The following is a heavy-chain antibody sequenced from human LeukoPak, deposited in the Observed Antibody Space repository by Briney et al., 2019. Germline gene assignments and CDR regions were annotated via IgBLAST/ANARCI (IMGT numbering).Heavy chain of an antibody. V-gene: IGHV3-7*01. Sequence: GGSLRLSCAASGSTFSSYWMSWVRQAPGKGLEWVANIKQDGSEKYYVDSVKGRFTISRDNAKNSLYLQMNSLRAEDTAVYYCARGVGGIAAAVYYFDYWGQGTLVTVSS. CDR3: ARGVGGIAAAVYYFDY. CDR1: GSTFSSYW. CDR2: IKQDGSEK. D-gene: IGHD6-13*01. J-gene: IGHJ4*02.